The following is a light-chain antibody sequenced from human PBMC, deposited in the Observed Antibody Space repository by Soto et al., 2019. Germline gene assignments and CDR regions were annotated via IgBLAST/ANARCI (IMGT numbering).Light chain of an antibody. V-gene: IGKV1-5*03. CDR1: QSIITS. CDR3: QHYNSYSEA. Sequence: DIQMTQSPGPLSVSVGGRVSITCRASQSIITSLAWYQQKPGKAPKLLIYKASTLKSGVPSRFSGSGSGTEFTLTISSLQPDDFATYYCQHYNSYSEAFGQGTKVDIK. CDR2: KAS. J-gene: IGKJ1*01.